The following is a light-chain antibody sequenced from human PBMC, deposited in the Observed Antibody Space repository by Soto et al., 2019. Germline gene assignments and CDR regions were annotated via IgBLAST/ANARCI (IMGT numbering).Light chain of an antibody. CDR1: QSVSSSY. J-gene: IGKJ3*01. CDR2: GAS. V-gene: IGKV3-20*01. Sequence: EIVLTQSPGTLSLSPGERATLSCRASQSVSSSYLAWYQQKPGQAPRLLIYGASSRATGIPDRFSGSGSGTDFTLTISRLEPEDFAVYYCQQYGSSPLFTFDPVTKVVIK. CDR3: QQYGSSPLFT.